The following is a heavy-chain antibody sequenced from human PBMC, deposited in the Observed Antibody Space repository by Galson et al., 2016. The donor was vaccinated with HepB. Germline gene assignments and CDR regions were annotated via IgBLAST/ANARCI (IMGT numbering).Heavy chain of an antibody. CDR1: GFSLTTSGMC. CDR2: IDWDDDK. CDR3: ARHPRGSQKYYFDY. D-gene: IGHD3-10*01. Sequence: PALVKPTQTLTLTCTFSGFSLTTSGMCVSWIRQPPGKALEWLAVIDWDDDKYYSTSLETRLTISKDTSKNQVVLTMTNLDPVDTATYYCARHPRGSQKYYFDYWGPGTVVTVSS. V-gene: IGHV2-70*01. J-gene: IGHJ4*02.